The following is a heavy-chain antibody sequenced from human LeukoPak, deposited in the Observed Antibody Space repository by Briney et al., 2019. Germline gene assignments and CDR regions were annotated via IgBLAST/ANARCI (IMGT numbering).Heavy chain of an antibody. J-gene: IGHJ3*02. CDR2: INHSGST. Sequence: SETLSLTCAVYGGSFSGYYWSWIRQPPGKGLEWIGEINHSGSTNYNPSLKSRVTISVDTSKNQFSLKLSSVTAADTAVYYCARGGPNYYDSSGYYYSAFDIWGQGTMVTVSS. D-gene: IGHD3-22*01. CDR1: GGSFSGYY. CDR3: ARGGPNYYDSSGYYYSAFDI. V-gene: IGHV4-34*01.